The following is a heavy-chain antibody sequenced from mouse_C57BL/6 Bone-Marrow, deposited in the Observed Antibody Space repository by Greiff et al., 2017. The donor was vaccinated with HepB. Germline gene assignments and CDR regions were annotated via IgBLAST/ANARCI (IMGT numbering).Heavy chain of an antibody. CDR3: ARGLFDY. V-gene: IGHV1-69*01. CDR2: IDPSDSYT. CDR1: GYTFTSYW. D-gene: IGHD3-1*01. J-gene: IGHJ2*01. Sequence: VKLMESGAELVMPGASVKLSCKASGYTFTSYWMHWVKQRPGQGLEWIGEIDPSDSYTNYNQKFKGKSTLTVDKSSSTAYMQLSSLTSEDSAVYYCARGLFDYWGQGTTLTVSS.